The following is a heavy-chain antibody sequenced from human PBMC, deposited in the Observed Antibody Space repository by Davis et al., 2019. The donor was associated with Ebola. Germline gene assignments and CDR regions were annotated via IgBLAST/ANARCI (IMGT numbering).Heavy chain of an antibody. D-gene: IGHD3-22*01. V-gene: IGHV1-69*13. CDR1: GGTFSSYA. J-gene: IGHJ4*02. CDR3: AKDRYYDNNPLYYESEC. Sequence: SVKVSCKASGGTFSSYAISWVRQAPGHGLEWMGGIIPIFGTANYAQRFQGRVTITADESRTTAYMELSSLRSEDTAVYYCAKDRYYDNNPLYYESECWGQGTLVTVSS. CDR2: IIPIFGTA.